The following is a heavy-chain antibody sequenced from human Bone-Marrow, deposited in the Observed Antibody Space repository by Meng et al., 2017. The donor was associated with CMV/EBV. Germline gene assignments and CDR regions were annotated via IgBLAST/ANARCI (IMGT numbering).Heavy chain of an antibody. CDR2: IIPILGIA. Sequence: SVKVSCKASGYTFTSYTISWVRQAPGQGLEWMGRIIPILGIANYAQKFQGRVTITADKSTSTAYMELSSLRSEDTAVYYCARDERYYGSGSYIYYYYGMDVWGQGTTVPVSS. CDR1: GYTFTSYT. CDR3: ARDERYYGSGSYIYYYYGMDV. D-gene: IGHD3-10*01. J-gene: IGHJ6*02. V-gene: IGHV1-69*04.